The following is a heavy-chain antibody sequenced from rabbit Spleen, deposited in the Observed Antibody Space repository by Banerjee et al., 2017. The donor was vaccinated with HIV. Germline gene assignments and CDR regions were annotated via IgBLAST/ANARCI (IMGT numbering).Heavy chain of an antibody. CDR1: GFSFSDRDV. CDR3: ARAIVPWLGLTRLDL. V-gene: IGHV1S45*01. CDR2: INTATGKA. D-gene: IGHD4-1*01. J-gene: IGHJ3*01. Sequence: QEQLEESGGGLVKPEGSLTLTCKASGFSFSDRDVMCWIRQAPGKGLEWIACINTATGKAVYASWVNGRFTISKTSSTTVTLQMTSLTAADTATYFCARAIVPWLGLTRLDLWGQGTLVTVS.